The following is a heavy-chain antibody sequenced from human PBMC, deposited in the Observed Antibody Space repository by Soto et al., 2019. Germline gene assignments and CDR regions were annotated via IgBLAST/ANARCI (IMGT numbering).Heavy chain of an antibody. CDR2: IYYSGST. J-gene: IGHJ6*02. CDR3: ARDRRGGSSGWYPYGMDV. V-gene: IGHV4-30-4*01. D-gene: IGHD6-19*01. CDR1: GGSISSGDYY. Sequence: QVQLQESGPGLVKPSQTLSLTCTVSGGSISSGDYYWSWIRQPPGKGLEWIGYIYYSGSTYYNPSLKSRVTMSVDTSKNQFSLKLSSVTAADTAVYYCARDRRGGSSGWYPYGMDVWGQGTTVTVSS.